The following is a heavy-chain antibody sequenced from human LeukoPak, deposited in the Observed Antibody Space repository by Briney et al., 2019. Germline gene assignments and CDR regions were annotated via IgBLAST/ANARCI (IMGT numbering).Heavy chain of an antibody. D-gene: IGHD6-13*01. CDR3: ALDSSGWSDDSFDI. V-gene: IGHV4-4*07. CDR1: GGSISSYY. Sequence: SETLSLTCTVSGGSISSYYWSWIRQPTGKGLDWIGRIYTSGSTNNPSLKSRVTMSIDTSKNQFSLNLNSVTAADTAVYYCALDSSGWSDDSFDIWGQGTMVTVSS. CDR2: IYTSGST. J-gene: IGHJ3*02.